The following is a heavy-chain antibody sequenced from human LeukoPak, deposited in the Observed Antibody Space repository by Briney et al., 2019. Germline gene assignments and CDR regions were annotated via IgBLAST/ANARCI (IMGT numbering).Heavy chain of an antibody. J-gene: IGHJ6*02. D-gene: IGHD2-15*01. V-gene: IGHV1-18*01. CDR1: GYTFTSYG. Sequence: ASVKVSCKASGYTFTSYGISWVRQAPGQGLEWMGWISAYNGNTNYAQKFQGRVTMTRDTSISTAYMELSRLRSDDTAVYYCARAVLSGGSLNYGMDVWGQGTTVTVSS. CDR3: ARAVLSGGSLNYGMDV. CDR2: ISAYNGNT.